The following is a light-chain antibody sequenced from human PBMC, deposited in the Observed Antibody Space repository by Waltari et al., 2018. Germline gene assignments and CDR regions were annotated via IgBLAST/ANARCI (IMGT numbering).Light chain of an antibody. Sequence: EIVLTHSPGTLSLSPGEKATLSCRASQSFSSSYLAWYQQKPGQAPRLLIYSASSRATGIPDRFSGSGSGTDFTLTISRLEPEDFAVYYCQQYGPSPGYTFGLGTKLEIK. V-gene: IGKV3-20*01. J-gene: IGKJ2*01. CDR1: QSFSSSY. CDR2: SAS. CDR3: QQYGPSPGYT.